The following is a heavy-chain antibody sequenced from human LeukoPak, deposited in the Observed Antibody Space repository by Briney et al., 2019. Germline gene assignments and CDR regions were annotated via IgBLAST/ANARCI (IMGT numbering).Heavy chain of an antibody. V-gene: IGHV4-61*02. CDR2: IYTSGTT. J-gene: IGHJ5*02. CDR1: GDSISSGNYY. Sequence: SETLSLTCTVSGDSISSGNYYWSWIRQPAGKGLEWIGRIYTSGTTNYNPSLKSRVTISVDTSKNHFSLKLSSVTAADTAVYYCARALMVYANWFDLWGQGTLVTVSS. CDR3: ARALMVYANWFDL. D-gene: IGHD2-8*01.